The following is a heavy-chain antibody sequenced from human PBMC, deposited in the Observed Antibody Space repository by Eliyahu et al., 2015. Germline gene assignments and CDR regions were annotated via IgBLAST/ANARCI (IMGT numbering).Heavy chain of an antibody. V-gene: IGHV4-59*08. CDR1: GGSIXGYY. J-gene: IGHJ6*03. Sequence: QVQLQESGPGLVKPSETLSLTCXVSGGSIXGYYWSWIRQPPGKGLEYIGYXNXAGTTNYNPSLNSRVTISVDTSRNQFSLKLSSMSAADTAVYYCARHDRQHVTQNYYSYPMDVWGKGTTVTVSS. D-gene: IGHD6-6*01. CDR2: XNXAGTT. CDR3: ARHDRQHVTQNYYSYPMDV.